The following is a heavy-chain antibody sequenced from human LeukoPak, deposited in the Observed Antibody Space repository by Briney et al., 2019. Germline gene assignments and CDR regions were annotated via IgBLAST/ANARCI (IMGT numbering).Heavy chain of an antibody. D-gene: IGHD3-9*01. Sequence: AGGSLRLSCTVSGFTLSSYEMTWFRQAPGKGLEWVSSIGYGGSDTHYADSVKGRFTISRDNAKNSLSLQMNSLRAEDTAVYYCARGWRYFDCWGQGTLVTVSS. V-gene: IGHV3-48*03. J-gene: IGHJ4*02. CDR2: IGYGGSDT. CDR1: GFTLSSYE. CDR3: ARGWRYFDC.